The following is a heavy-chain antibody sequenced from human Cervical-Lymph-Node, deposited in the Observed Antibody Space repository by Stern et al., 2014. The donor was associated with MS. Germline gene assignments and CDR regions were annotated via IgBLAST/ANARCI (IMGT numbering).Heavy chain of an antibody. CDR2: ISAYNGNT. Sequence: VNLVESGAEVKKPGASVKVSCKASGYTFTSYGISWVRQAPGQGLEWMGWISAYNGNTNYAQKLQGRVTMTTDTSTSTAYMELRSLRSDDTAVYYCASSNYYDSSGYEPLDYWGQGTLVTVSS. J-gene: IGHJ4*02. V-gene: IGHV1-18*01. CDR1: GYTFTSYG. CDR3: ASSNYYDSSGYEPLDY. D-gene: IGHD3-22*01.